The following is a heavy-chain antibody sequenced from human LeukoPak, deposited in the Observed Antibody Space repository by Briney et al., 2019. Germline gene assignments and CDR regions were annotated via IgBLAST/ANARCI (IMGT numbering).Heavy chain of an antibody. V-gene: IGHV4-59*08. CDR2: IYYSGST. D-gene: IGHD1-14*01. Sequence: YWXXIRQPPGKGXEWIGYIYYSGSTNYNPSLKSRVTISVDTSKNQFSLKLSSVTAADTAVYYCARRSGRDAFDIWGQGTMVTVSS. J-gene: IGHJ3*02. CDR1: Y. CDR3: ARRSGRDAFDI.